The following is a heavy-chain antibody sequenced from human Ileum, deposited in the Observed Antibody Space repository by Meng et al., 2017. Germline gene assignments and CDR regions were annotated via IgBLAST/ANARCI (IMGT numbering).Heavy chain of an antibody. J-gene: IGHJ4*02. CDR1: GGSISSGDYY. V-gene: IGHV4-30-4*01. CDR3: ARAPKYCTNAVCSRPLDS. CDR2: IYSNGNT. Sequence: QVQLQESGPRLVKPSQALSLTCTVSGGSISSGDYYWSWVRQSPGKGPEWIGYIYSNGNTYSNPSLRGRLMISIDTSKNQFSLKLSSVTAADTAVYYCARAPKYCTNAVCSRPLDSWGQGTLVTVS. D-gene: IGHD2-8*01.